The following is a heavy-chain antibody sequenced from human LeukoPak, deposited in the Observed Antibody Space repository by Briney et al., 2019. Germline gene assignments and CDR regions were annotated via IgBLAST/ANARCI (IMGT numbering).Heavy chain of an antibody. CDR3: AKAGYSSPDY. CDR1: GFTFSDYS. J-gene: IGHJ4*02. D-gene: IGHD6-13*01. V-gene: IGHV3-21*04. CDR2: ISRRSRHV. Sequence: GGSLRLSCAASGFTFSDYSMNWVRQAPGKELEWVSSISRRSRHVYYAGSVKGRFTISRDDARNSLYLQMNSLRAEDTAVYYCAKAGYSSPDYWGQGTLVTVSS.